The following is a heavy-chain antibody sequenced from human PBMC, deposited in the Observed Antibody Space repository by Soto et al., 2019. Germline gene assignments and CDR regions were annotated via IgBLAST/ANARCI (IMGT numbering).Heavy chain of an antibody. J-gene: IGHJ6*02. D-gene: IGHD3-3*01. Sequence: GASVKVSCKASGYPYTRYSIRWVRQASGKGLELMGCISGYNGDTEYSKNFQGRLIMTIDTSRTTASMELRSLRSDDTAVYYCARASITIFGAPYGMDVWGQGTSVTVSS. CDR1: GYPYTRYS. CDR3: ARASITIFGAPYGMDV. V-gene: IGHV1-18*04. CDR2: ISGYNGDT.